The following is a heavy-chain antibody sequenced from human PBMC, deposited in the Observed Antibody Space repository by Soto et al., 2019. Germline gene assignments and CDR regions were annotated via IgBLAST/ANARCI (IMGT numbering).Heavy chain of an antibody. CDR1: GGTFSSYT. J-gene: IGHJ5*02. V-gene: IGHV1-69*04. CDR3: AREKDCSGGSCYPRFDP. D-gene: IGHD2-15*01. Sequence: ASVKVSCKASGGTFSSYTISWVRQAPGQGLEWMGRIIPILGIANYAQKFQGRVTITADKSTSTAYMELSSLRSEDTAVYYCAREKDCSGGSCYPRFDPWGQGTLVTVSS. CDR2: IIPILGIA.